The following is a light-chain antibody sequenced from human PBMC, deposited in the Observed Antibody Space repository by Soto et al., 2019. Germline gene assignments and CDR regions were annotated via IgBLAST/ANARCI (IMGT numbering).Light chain of an antibody. CDR1: SSDVGGYNY. J-gene: IGLJ1*01. Sequence: QSALTQPASVPGSPGQSITISCTGTSSDVGGYNYVSWYQQHPGKAPKLIIYEVSHRPSGVSNRFSGSKSGNTASLTISGLQAEDEADYYCSSYTSSSTYVFGTGTKLTVL. V-gene: IGLV2-14*01. CDR2: EVS. CDR3: SSYTSSSTYV.